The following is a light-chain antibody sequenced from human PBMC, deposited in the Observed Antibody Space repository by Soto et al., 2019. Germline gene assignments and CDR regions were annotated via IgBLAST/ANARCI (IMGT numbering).Light chain of an antibody. J-gene: IGKJ4*01. V-gene: IGKV3-11*01. CDR1: QSVGSY. Sequence: EIVLTQSPVTLSLSPGERATLSCRASQSVGSYFAWYQQKPGQAPRLLIYDASSRATGIPARFSGSGSRTDFTLTISSLEPEDFAVYYCQQRSDWPSTFGGGTRVEIK. CDR2: DAS. CDR3: QQRSDWPST.